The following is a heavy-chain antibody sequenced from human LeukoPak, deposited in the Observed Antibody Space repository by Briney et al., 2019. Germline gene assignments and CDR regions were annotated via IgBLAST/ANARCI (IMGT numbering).Heavy chain of an antibody. CDR3: ARYYYRGFIDY. CDR1: GGSFSGYY. CDR2: INHSGST. J-gene: IGHJ4*02. Sequence: PSETLSLTCAVYGGSFSGYYWSWIRQPPGKGLEWIGEINHSGSTNYNPSLKSRVTISVDTSKNQFSLQLSSVTAADTAVYYCARYYYRGFIDYWGQGTLVTVSS. D-gene: IGHD3-10*01. V-gene: IGHV4-34*01.